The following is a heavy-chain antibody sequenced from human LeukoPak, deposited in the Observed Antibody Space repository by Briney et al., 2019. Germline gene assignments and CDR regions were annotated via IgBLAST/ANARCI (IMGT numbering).Heavy chain of an antibody. CDR3: ARDHDSSGYYQGIDY. CDR1: GGSISSSSYY. J-gene: IGHJ4*02. D-gene: IGHD3-22*01. CDR2: IYYSGST. Sequence: SETLSLTCTVSGGSISSSSYYWGWIRQPPGKGLEWIGNIYYSGSTYYNPSLKGRVTISVDTSKNQFSLNLSSVTAADTAVYYCARDHDSSGYYQGIDYWGQGTLVTVSS. V-gene: IGHV4-39*07.